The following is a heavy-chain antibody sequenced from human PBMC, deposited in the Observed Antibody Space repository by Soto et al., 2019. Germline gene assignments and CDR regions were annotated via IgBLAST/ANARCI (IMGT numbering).Heavy chain of an antibody. CDR3: AIRGSYRSFDY. CDR1: GFIFSTYA. D-gene: IGHD3-16*02. V-gene: IGHV3-23*01. J-gene: IGHJ4*02. Sequence: GGSLRLSCAASGFIFSTYAMSWVRQAPGKGLEWVSGITGSGRTTDYADSEKGRFTISRDNSKNTMFLQMNSLGAEDTAVYYCAIRGSYRSFDYWGQGTLVTVSS. CDR2: ITGSGRTT.